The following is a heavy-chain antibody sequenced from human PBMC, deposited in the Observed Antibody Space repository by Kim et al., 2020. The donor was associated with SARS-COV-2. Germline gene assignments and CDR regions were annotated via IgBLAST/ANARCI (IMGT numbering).Heavy chain of an antibody. CDR1: GYTFTSYG. D-gene: IGHD3-22*01. J-gene: IGHJ3*02. CDR3: ARDPLYYYDSSGYQGPVDAFDI. V-gene: IGHV1-18*01. Sequence: ASVKVSCKASGYTFTSYGISWVRQAPGQGLEWMGWISAYNGNTNYAQKLQGRVTMTTDTSTSTAYMELRSLRSDDTAVYYCARDPLYYYDSSGYQGPVDAFDIWGQGTMVTVSS. CDR2: ISAYNGNT.